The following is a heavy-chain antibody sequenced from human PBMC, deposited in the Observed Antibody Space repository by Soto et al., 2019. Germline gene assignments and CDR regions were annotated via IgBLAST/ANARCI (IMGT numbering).Heavy chain of an antibody. Sequence: EVQLLESGGGLVQPGGSLRLSCAASGFTFSSYAMSWVRQAPGKGLEWVSAISGSGGSTYYADSVKGRFTISRDNSKKTLYLQMISLRAEDTAVYYCAKTYYYDSSGYYGIWGQGTMVTVSS. D-gene: IGHD3-22*01. CDR3: AKTYYYDSSGYYGI. J-gene: IGHJ3*02. V-gene: IGHV3-23*01. CDR1: GFTFSSYA. CDR2: ISGSGGST.